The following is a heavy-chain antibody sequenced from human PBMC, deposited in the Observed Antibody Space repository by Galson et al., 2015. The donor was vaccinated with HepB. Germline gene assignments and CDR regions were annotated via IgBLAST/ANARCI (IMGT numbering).Heavy chain of an antibody. Sequence: SLRLSCAASGFTFSSYSMNWVRQAPGKGLEWVSSISSSSSYIYYADSVKGRFTISRDNAKNSLYLQMNSLRAEDTAVYYCARVDDSSGYYRGDAFDIWGQGTMVTVSS. D-gene: IGHD3-22*01. V-gene: IGHV3-21*01. CDR2: ISSSSSYI. CDR3: ARVDDSSGYYRGDAFDI. CDR1: GFTFSSYS. J-gene: IGHJ3*02.